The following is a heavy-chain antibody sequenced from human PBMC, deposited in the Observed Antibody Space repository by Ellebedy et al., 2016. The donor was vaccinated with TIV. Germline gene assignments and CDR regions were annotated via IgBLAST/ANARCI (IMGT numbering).Heavy chain of an antibody. D-gene: IGHD3-9*01. CDR1: GFTFSSYN. J-gene: IGHJ3*02. CDR3: ARDSPGWSAFDI. Sequence: GGSLRLSXAAPGFTFSSYNMNWVRQAPGKGLEWVSYISSVLTIYYADSVKGRFTISRDNAKNSLYLQLNSLRDEDTAVYYCARDSPGWSAFDIWGQGTMVTVSS. CDR2: ISSVLTI. V-gene: IGHV3-48*02.